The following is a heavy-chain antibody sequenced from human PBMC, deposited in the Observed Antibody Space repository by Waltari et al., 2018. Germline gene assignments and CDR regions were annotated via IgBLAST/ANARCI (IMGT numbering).Heavy chain of an antibody. J-gene: IGHJ5*02. V-gene: IGHV1-69*14. CDR3: ARVGTAMVTSNWFDP. Sequence: QVQLVQSGAEVKKPGSSVKVSCKASGGTFSRYAISWVRQAPGQGREWMGGRIAIFGTANYVQKFQGRGTITADKSTSTADMALGSLRSEDTAVYYCARVGTAMVTSNWFDPWGQGTLVTVSS. CDR1: GGTFSRYA. CDR2: RIAIFGTA. D-gene: IGHD5-18*01.